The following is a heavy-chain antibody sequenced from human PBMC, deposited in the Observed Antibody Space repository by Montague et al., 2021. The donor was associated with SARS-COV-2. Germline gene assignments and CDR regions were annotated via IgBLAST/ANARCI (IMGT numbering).Heavy chain of an antibody. CDR1: GFTFSSYG. J-gene: IGHJ5*02. CDR2: IWYDGSNK. V-gene: IGHV3-33*01. Sequence: PLRLSCAASGFTFSSYGTHWVRQAPGKGLEWVAVIWYDGSNKYYVDSVKGRFTISRDNSKNTLYLQMNSLRAEDTAVYYCARDLGFNYDDKEGVPWGQGTLVTVSS. D-gene: IGHD3-22*01. CDR3: ARDLGFNYDDKEGVP.